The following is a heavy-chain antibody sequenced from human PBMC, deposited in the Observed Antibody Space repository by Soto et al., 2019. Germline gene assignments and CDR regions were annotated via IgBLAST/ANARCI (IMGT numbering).Heavy chain of an antibody. CDR3: AMDYERLGYYYGMDV. J-gene: IGHJ6*02. V-gene: IGHV4-31*03. CDR2: INHSGST. CDR1: GVSISSGGYY. Sequence: SETLSLTCTVSGVSISSGGYYWSWIRQHPGKGLEWIGYINHSGSTNYSPSLKSRVTISVDTPKNQFSLKLSSVTAADTAVYYCAMDYERLGYYYGMDVWGQGTTVTVSS. D-gene: IGHD3-22*01.